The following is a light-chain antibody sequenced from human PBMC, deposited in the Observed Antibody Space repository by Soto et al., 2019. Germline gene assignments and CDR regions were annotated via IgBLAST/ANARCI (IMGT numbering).Light chain of an antibody. CDR1: SNNIGAYTF. CDR2: HVN. J-gene: IGLJ2*01. Sequence: SVVTQPRSVSGSPGQSVTISCTGTSNNIGAYTFVSWYQQHPGKAPNLIIYHVNKRPSGVPDRFSGSKSGNTASLTISGLQAEDESDYYCSVYGGNADVVFGGGTKVTVL. V-gene: IGLV2-11*01. CDR3: SVYGGNADVV.